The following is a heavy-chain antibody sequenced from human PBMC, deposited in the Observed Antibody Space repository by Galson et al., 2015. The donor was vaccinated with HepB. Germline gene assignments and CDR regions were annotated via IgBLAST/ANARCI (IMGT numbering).Heavy chain of an antibody. CDR3: ARISTNYYYYGMDV. CDR1: GFSLSTSGMC. D-gene: IGHD2-2*01. J-gene: IGHJ6*02. V-gene: IGHV2-70*11. CDR2: IDWGDDK. Sequence: PALVKPTQTLTLTCTFSGFSLSTSGMCVSWIRQPPGKALEWLARIDWGDDKYYSTSPKTRLTISKDTSKNQVVLTMTNMDPVDTATYYCARISTNYYYYGMDVWGQGTTVTVSS.